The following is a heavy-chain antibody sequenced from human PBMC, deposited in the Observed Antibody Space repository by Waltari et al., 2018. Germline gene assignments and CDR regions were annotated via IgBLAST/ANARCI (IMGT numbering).Heavy chain of an antibody. CDR2: IRGSGGST. J-gene: IGHJ4*02. CDR1: GFTFSSYA. CDR3: AKDLGGPPLYYFDY. Sequence: EVQLLESGGGLVQPGGSLRLSCAASGFTFSSYAMSWVRQAPGKGLEWVSAIRGSGGSTYYADAVRGRFTISRDSAKNTLYLQMNSLRAEDTAVYYCAKDLGGPPLYYFDYWGQGTLVTVSS. V-gene: IGHV3-23*01. D-gene: IGHD3-16*02.